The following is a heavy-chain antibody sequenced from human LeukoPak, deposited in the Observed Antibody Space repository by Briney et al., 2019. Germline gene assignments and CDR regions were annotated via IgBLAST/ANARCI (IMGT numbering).Heavy chain of an antibody. CDR3: AKECGGDCYGSIDY. Sequence: GRSLRLSCAASGFTFDDYAMHWVRQAPGKGLEWVSGISWNSGSIGYADSVKGRFTISRDNAKNSLYLQMNSLRAEDTALYYRAKECGGDCYGSIDYWGQGTLVTVSS. J-gene: IGHJ4*02. D-gene: IGHD2-21*02. CDR1: GFTFDDYA. CDR2: ISWNSGSI. V-gene: IGHV3-9*01.